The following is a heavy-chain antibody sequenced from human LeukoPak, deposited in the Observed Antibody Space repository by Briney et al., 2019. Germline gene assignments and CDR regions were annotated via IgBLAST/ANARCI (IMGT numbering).Heavy chain of an antibody. D-gene: IGHD2-2*01. CDR2: IYYSGST. CDR3: ARSLVVPAAGNWFDP. CDR1: GGSISSYY. V-gene: IGHV4-59*01. Sequence: PSETLSLTCTVSGGSISSYYWSWIRQPAGKGLEWIGYIYYSGSTNYNPSLKSRVTISVDTSKNQFSLKLSSVTAADTAVYYCARSLVVPAAGNWFDPWGQGTLVTVSS. J-gene: IGHJ5*02.